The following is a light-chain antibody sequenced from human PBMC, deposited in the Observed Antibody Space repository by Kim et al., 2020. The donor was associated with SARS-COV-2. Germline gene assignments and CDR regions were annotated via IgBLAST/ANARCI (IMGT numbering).Light chain of an antibody. J-gene: IGLJ3*02. CDR3: QAWDKGTAV. Sequence: YELTQPHSVSVSPGQTATIACSGDKLGDKYASWYQQKPGQSPLLVIYQDRKRPSGIPERFSGSNSGSTATLIISGTQAMDEADYYCQAWDKGTAVFGGGTQLTVL. V-gene: IGLV3-1*01. CDR2: QDR. CDR1: KLGDKY.